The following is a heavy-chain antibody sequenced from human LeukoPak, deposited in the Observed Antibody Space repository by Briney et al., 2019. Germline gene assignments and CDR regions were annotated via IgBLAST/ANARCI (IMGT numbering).Heavy chain of an antibody. CDR3: ARAVGYQLPRIAFDI. Sequence: SQTLSLTCAVSGGSISSGGYSWRWIRQPPGKGLEWLGYIYHSGSTYYNPSLKSRVTISVDRSKNQFSLKLSSVTAADTAVYYCARAVGYQLPRIAFDIWGQGTMVTVSS. J-gene: IGHJ3*02. CDR2: IYHSGST. V-gene: IGHV4-30-2*01. D-gene: IGHD2-2*01. CDR1: GGSISSGGYS.